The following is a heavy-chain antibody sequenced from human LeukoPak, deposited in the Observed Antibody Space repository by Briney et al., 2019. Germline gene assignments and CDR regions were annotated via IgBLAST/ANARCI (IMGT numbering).Heavy chain of an antibody. CDR2: ISSSSSTI. V-gene: IGHV3-48*04. CDR1: GFSLRSYW. D-gene: IGHD3-22*01. J-gene: IGHJ4*02. CDR3: AVTEGQYYYDSSGETVDY. Sequence: GGSLRLSCAASGFSLRSYWMHWVRQAPGKGVEWVSYISSSSSTIYYADSVKGRFTISRDNAKNSLYLKMNSLRAEDTAVYYCAVTEGQYYYDSSGETVDYCGQGALVTVSS.